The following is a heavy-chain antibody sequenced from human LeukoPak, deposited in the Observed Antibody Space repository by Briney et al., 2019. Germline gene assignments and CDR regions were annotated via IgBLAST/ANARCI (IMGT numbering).Heavy chain of an antibody. Sequence: PSETLSLTCTVSGGSISSSSYYWGWLRQPPGKGLEWIGSIYYSGSTYYNPSLKSRVTISVDTSKNQFSLKLSSVTAADTAVYYCATSVSIAVAGTFDYWGQGTLVTVSS. D-gene: IGHD6-19*01. V-gene: IGHV4-39*01. CDR3: ATSVSIAVAGTFDY. CDR1: GGSISSSSYY. CDR2: IYYSGST. J-gene: IGHJ4*02.